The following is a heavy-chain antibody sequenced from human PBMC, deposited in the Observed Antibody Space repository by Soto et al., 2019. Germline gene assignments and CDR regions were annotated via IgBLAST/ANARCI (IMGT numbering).Heavy chain of an antibody. D-gene: IGHD6-13*01. CDR2: ISSSGSTI. CDR1: GFTFSSYE. CDR3: ARWDSRSWYGLY. Sequence: GGSLRLSCAASGFTFSSYEMNWVRQAPGKGLEWVSYISSSGSTIYYTDSVKGRFTISRDNAKNSLYLQMNSLRAEDSVGDYCARWDSRSWYGLYWGQGTLVTVSS. J-gene: IGHJ4*02. V-gene: IGHV3-48*03.